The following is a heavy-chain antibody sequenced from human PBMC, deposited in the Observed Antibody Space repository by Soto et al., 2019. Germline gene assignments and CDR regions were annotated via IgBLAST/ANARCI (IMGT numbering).Heavy chain of an antibody. CDR3: ARDIDFDIYY. CDR1: GYIINKFG. CDR2: IYSKAGTI. Sequence: QVQLVQTGAEVQKPGASVKVSCKTTGYIINKFGITWVRQAPGLGLEWLGWIYSKAGTINLAQNYQGRVTMTTDTFTSTAYMELRSLTFDDSAVYFCARDIDFDIYYWVQGTLVT. D-gene: IGHD3-9*01. J-gene: IGHJ4*02. V-gene: IGHV1-18*01.